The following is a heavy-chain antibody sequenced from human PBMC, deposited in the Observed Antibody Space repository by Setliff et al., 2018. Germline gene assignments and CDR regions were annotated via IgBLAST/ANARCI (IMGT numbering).Heavy chain of an antibody. D-gene: IGHD1-26*01. V-gene: IGHV1-8*02. CDR1: GYTFTSYG. Sequence: ASVKVSCKASGYTFTSYGISWVRQAPGQGLEWMGWMNPNSGNTGYAQKFQGRVTMTRNTSISTAYMELSSLRSEDTAVYYCARVPYYYRWDYWGQGTLVTVSS. J-gene: IGHJ4*02. CDR2: MNPNSGNT. CDR3: ARVPYYYRWDY.